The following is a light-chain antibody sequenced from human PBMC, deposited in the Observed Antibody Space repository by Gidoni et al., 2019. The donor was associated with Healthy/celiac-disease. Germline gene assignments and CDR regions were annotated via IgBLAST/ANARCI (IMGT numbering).Light chain of an antibody. CDR1: QDISNY. CDR2: DAS. Sequence: DIQMTQSPSSLSASVGDRGTITCQASQDISNYLNWYQQKPGKAPKLLIYDASNLETGVPSRCSGSGSGTDFTFTISSLQPEDIATYYCQQYDNLPPGLTFGGGTKVEIK. V-gene: IGKV1-33*01. J-gene: IGKJ4*01. CDR3: QQYDNLPPGLT.